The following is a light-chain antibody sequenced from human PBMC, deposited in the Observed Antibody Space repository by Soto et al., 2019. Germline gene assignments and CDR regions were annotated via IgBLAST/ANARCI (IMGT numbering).Light chain of an antibody. J-gene: IGKJ2*01. CDR3: QHYGSSPYT. V-gene: IGKV3-20*01. CDR2: GSS. CDR1: QSVSSSY. Sequence: EIVLTQSPATLSVSPGERATLSCRASQSVSSSYVAWHQQKPDQAPRLLIYGSSSRATVIPDSFSGSGSGTDFTPIISRLDPEDVAVYYCQHYGSSPYTFGQGTKLEIK.